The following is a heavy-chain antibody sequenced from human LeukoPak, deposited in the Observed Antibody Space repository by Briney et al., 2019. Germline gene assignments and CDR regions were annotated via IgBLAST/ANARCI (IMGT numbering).Heavy chain of an antibody. J-gene: IGHJ4*02. Sequence: ASVKVSCKVSGYTLTELSMHWVRQAPGKGLDWMGGFDPEDGETIYAQKFQGRVTMTEDTSTDTAYMELSSLRSEDTAVYYCASRSRYSYGYDFEDYWGQGTLVTVSS. CDR3: ASRSRYSYGYDFEDY. CDR1: GYTLTELS. D-gene: IGHD5-18*01. CDR2: FDPEDGET. V-gene: IGHV1-24*01.